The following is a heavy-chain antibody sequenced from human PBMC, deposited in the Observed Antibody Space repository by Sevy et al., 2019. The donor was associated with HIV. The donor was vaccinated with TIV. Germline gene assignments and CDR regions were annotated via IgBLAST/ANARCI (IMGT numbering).Heavy chain of an antibody. CDR3: ARVWNIVVVPAAPYYYYYGMDV. CDR1: GFTFSSYG. D-gene: IGHD2-2*01. J-gene: IGHJ6*02. CDR2: IWYDGSNK. V-gene: IGHV3-33*01. Sequence: SLRLSCAASGFTFSSYGMHWVRQAPGKGLEWVAVIWYDGSNKYYADSVKGRFTISRDNSKNTLYLQMKSLRAEDTAVYYCARVWNIVVVPAAPYYYYYGMDVWGQGTTVTVSS.